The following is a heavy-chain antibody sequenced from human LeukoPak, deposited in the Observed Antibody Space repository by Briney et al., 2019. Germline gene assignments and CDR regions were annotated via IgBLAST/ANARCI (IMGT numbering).Heavy chain of an antibody. CDR2: IYYSGST. CDR3: ARVPVLLWFGEAWWFDP. J-gene: IGHJ5*02. CDR1: GGSISSYY. Sequence: SETLSLTCTVSGGSISSYYWSWIRQPPGKGLEWIGYIYYSGSTNYNPSLKSRVTISVDTSKNQSSLKLSSVTAADTAVYYCARVPVLLWFGEAWWFDPWGQGTLVTVSS. D-gene: IGHD3-10*01. V-gene: IGHV4-59*01.